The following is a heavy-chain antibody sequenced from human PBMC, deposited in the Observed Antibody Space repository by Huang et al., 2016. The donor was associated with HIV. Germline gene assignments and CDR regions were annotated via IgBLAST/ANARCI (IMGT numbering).Heavy chain of an antibody. CDR1: GFSCSNYG. CDR2: ISYEGNQT. V-gene: IGHV3-30*18. J-gene: IGHJ6*02. D-gene: IGHD6-19*01. Sequence: QVQLVESGGGVVQPGRSLRLSCAASGFSCSNYGIHWVRQAPRQGLALFAYISYEGNQTYYAHSVQRRFTISSDNSNNTLFLPMNSLRAEDTAVYYCGKDWTGSSGWFTLHYYYYGMDVWGQGTTVTVSS. CDR3: GKDWTGSSGWFTLHYYYYGMDV.